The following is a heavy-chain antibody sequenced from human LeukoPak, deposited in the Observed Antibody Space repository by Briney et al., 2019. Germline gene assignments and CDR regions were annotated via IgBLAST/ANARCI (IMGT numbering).Heavy chain of an antibody. CDR1: GGSFSGYY. V-gene: IGHV4-34*01. Sequence: PSETLSLTCAVYGGSFSGYYWSWIRQPPGKGLEWIGEINHSGSPNYNPSLKSRVTISVDTSKNQFSLKLSSVTAADTAVYYCARRRSTSCLDYWGQGTLVTVSS. J-gene: IGHJ4*02. D-gene: IGHD2-2*01. CDR3: ARRRSTSCLDY. CDR2: INHSGSP.